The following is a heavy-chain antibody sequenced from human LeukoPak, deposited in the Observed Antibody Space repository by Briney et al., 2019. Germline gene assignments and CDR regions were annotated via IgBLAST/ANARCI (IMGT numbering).Heavy chain of an antibody. Sequence: ASVKVSCTASGYTFTGYYMNWVRQAPGQGLEWMGWVNPNSGGTDYAQKFQGRVTMTGDTSINTAYMELSRLRSDDTAVYYCARCTYSSLGGFHPWGQGTLVTVSS. CDR1: GYTFTGYY. J-gene: IGHJ5*02. V-gene: IGHV1-2*02. D-gene: IGHD6-6*01. CDR3: ARCTYSSLGGFHP. CDR2: VNPNSGGT.